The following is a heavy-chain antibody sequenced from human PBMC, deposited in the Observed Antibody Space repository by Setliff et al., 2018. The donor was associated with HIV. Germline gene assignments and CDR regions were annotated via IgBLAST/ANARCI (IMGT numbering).Heavy chain of an antibody. Sequence: SETLSLTCTVSGDSMKSKSYYWGWIRQSPGKGLEWIGAVDYSGTTYYNPSLKSRLTISVDTSKNLFSLRVTSVTAADTAVYYCARSSMAGFDYWGQGKLVTVSS. CDR3: ARSSMAGFDY. CDR1: GDSMKSKSYY. J-gene: IGHJ4*02. CDR2: VDYSGTT. V-gene: IGHV4-39*01. D-gene: IGHD6-19*01.